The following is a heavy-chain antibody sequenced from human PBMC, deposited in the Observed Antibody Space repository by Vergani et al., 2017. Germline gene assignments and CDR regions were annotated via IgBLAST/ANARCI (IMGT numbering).Heavy chain of an antibody. V-gene: IGHV4-34*11. Sequence: QVQLQQWGAGLLKPSETLSLTCAVYGGSFSGYYWSWIRQPPGKGLEWIGYIYYSGSTNYNPSLKSRVTISVDTSKNQFSLKLSAVTAADTAVYYCARGTDFWSGNYYYYYGMDVWGQGTTVTVSS. D-gene: IGHD3-3*01. J-gene: IGHJ6*02. CDR3: ARGTDFWSGNYYYYYGMDV. CDR2: IYYSGST. CDR1: GGSFSGYY.